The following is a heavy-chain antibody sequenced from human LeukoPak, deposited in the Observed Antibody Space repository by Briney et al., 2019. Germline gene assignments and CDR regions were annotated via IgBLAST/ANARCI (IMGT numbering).Heavy chain of an antibody. V-gene: IGHV3-74*01. CDR3: ARPNDFWSGYYNY. D-gene: IGHD3-3*01. J-gene: IGHJ4*02. Sequence: QPGGSLRLSCAASGFTFSSYWMHWVRQAPGKGLVWVSRINRDGSSTSYADSVKGRFTISRDNAKNTLYLQMNSLRAEDTAVYYCARPNDFWSGYYNYWGQGTLVTVSS. CDR1: GFTFSSYW. CDR2: INRDGSST.